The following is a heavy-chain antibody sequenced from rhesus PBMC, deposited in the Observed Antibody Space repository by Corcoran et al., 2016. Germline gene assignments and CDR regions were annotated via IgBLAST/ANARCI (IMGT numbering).Heavy chain of an antibody. D-gene: IGHD3-34*01. CDR2: IYGSGGGT. CDR3: ARDLGGFDY. J-gene: IGHJ4*01. CDR1: GGSISDDYY. V-gene: IGHV4-106*01. Sequence: QVQLQESGPGLVKPSETLSLTCAVSGGSISDDYYWSWIRQPPGKGLEWIGYIYGSGGGTNYNPSLKVRVTISIDTSKNKFSLKLSSVTAADTAVYYCARDLGGFDYWGQGVLVTVSS.